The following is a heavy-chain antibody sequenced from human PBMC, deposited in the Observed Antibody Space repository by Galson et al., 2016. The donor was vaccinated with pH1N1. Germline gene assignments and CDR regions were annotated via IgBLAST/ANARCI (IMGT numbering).Heavy chain of an antibody. CDR2: IIPIVVLT. CDR3: AGDPRTALYNHYYMDV. Sequence: SVKVSCKASGGTFTLYGITWVRQSPGQGLEWMGRIIPIVVLTKYAEKFQGRVTIPADVSTSTAYMELSSLRSEDTAVYYCAGDPRTALYNHYYMDVWGKGTTVTVSS. CDR1: GGTFTLYG. V-gene: IGHV1-69*04. J-gene: IGHJ6*03.